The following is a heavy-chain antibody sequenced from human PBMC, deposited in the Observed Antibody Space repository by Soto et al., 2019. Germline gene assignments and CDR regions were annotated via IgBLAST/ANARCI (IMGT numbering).Heavy chain of an antibody. CDR2: TSSDGSNK. D-gene: IGHD1-26*01. CDR3: AKGQYSGRYSLAGNIDY. J-gene: IGHJ4*02. CDR1: GFTLSNYA. V-gene: IGHV3-30*18. Sequence: QVQLVESGGVVVQPGRSLRLSCAASGFTLSNYAMHWVRQAPGKGLEWMAVTSSDGSNKNYADSVKGRFTISRDTSKNTLYLEMNSLRAEDTAVYYCAKGQYSGRYSLAGNIDYWGQGALVTVSS.